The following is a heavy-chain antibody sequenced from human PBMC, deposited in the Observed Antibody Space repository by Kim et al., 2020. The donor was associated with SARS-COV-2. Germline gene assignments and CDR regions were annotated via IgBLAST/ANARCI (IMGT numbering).Heavy chain of an antibody. D-gene: IGHD5-18*01. V-gene: IGHV1-46*01. CDR3: ARSNTAMVTTPWDY. Sequence: AQKFQGRVTMTRDTSTSTVYMELSSLRSEDTAMYYCARSNTAMVTTPWDYWGQGTLVTVSS. J-gene: IGHJ4*02.